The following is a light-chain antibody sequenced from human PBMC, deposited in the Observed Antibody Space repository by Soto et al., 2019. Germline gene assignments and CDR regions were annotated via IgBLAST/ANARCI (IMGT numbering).Light chain of an antibody. CDR3: QQYNNWPIT. V-gene: IGKV3-15*01. CDR2: GAS. CDR1: QSVGSL. Sequence: ETVMTQSPATLSVSPGERATLSCRASQSVGSLLAWYQQKPGQAPRLLIYGASTRATGISGRFSGSGSGTEFTLTISSLQSEDSGVYYCQQYNNWPITFGQGTRLETK. J-gene: IGKJ5*01.